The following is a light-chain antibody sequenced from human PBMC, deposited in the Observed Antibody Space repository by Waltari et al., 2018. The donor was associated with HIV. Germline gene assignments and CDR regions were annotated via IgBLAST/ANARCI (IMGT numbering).Light chain of an antibody. CDR3: YSTDSSDNDRVL. CDR2: EDS. V-gene: IGLV3-10*01. J-gene: IGLJ2*01. CDR1: ALPRKY. Sequence: SYELTQPPSVSVSPGQTARITCSGDALPRKYAFWYQQKSGQAPVLVIYEDSKRPSGIPEGFSGSSSGTMATLTISGAQVDDEGDYYCYSTDSSDNDRVLFGGGTNLTVL.